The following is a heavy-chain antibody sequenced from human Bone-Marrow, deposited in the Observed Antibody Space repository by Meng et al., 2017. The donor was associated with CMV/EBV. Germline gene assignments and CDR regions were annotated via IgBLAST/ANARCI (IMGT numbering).Heavy chain of an antibody. V-gene: IGHV4-31*02. CDR1: IGSGGYC. D-gene: IGHD3-22*01. J-gene: IGHJ4*02. CDR2: IHNSGIA. CDR3: AREVYYYGSSGYSGRYFDY. Sequence: IGSGGYCWSWIRQHPGKGMEWMWFIHNSGIANYKPSLKSGVRISVDTSKNPFSLKLPSVTAADTAVYYCAREVYYYGSSGYSGRYFDYWGQGTLVTVSS.